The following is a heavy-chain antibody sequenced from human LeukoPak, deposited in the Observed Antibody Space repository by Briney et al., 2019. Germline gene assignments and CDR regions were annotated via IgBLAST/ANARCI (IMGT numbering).Heavy chain of an antibody. V-gene: IGHV4-39*01. J-gene: IGHJ4*02. CDR1: GGSISSSSYY. CDR3: ATQSSWYGVYFDY. Sequence: PSETLSLTCTVSGGSISSSSYYWGWIRQPPGKGLEWIGSIYYSGSTYYNPSLKSRVTISVDTSKNQFSLKLSSVTAADTAVYYCATQSSWYGVYFDYWGQGTLVTVSS. CDR2: IYYSGST. D-gene: IGHD6-13*01.